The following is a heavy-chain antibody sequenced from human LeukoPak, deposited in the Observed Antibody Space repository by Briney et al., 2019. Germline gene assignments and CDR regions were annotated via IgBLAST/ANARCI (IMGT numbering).Heavy chain of an antibody. V-gene: IGHV3-74*01. CDR1: GFTFSNYW. D-gene: IGHD6-13*01. CDR3: ARAAQYSTTWLQH. Sequence: SRGSPRLSCAASGFTFSNYWMHWVCQAPGKGLVWVSRINSDGSSISYADSVKGRFTISRDNAKNTLYLQMNSLRAEDTAVYYCARAAQYSTTWLQHWGQGTLVTVSS. CDR2: INSDGSSI. J-gene: IGHJ1*01.